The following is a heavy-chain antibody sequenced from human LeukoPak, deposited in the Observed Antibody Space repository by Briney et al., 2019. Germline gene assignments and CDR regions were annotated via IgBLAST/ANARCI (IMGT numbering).Heavy chain of an antibody. V-gene: IGHV3-30*18. Sequence: GRSLRLSCAASGFTFSSYGMHWVRQAPGKGLEWVAVISYDGSNKYYADSVKGRFTISRDNSKNTLYLQMNSLRAEDTAVYYCAKDSFSGGWSVFDYWGQGTLVTVSS. J-gene: IGHJ4*02. CDR3: AKDSFSGGWSVFDY. CDR1: GFTFSSYG. D-gene: IGHD6-19*01. CDR2: ISYDGSNK.